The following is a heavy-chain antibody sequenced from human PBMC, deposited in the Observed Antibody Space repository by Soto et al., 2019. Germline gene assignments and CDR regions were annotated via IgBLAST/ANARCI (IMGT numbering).Heavy chain of an antibody. CDR3: ARDPPPPDY. V-gene: IGHV1-18*01. CDR1: GYTFASYA. Sequence: QVQLVQSGAEVKKPGASVKVSCKASGYTFASYAISWMRQAPGQGLEWMGWISAYNGNTNYAQKLQGRVTMTTDTSTSTSDMELRSLRSDDTAVYYCARDPPPPDYWGQGTLVTVSS. CDR2: ISAYNGNT. J-gene: IGHJ4*02.